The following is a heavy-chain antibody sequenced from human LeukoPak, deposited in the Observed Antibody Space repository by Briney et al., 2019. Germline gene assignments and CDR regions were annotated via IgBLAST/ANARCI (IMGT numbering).Heavy chain of an antibody. CDR3: ARIGYSSSSLDY. J-gene: IGHJ4*02. Sequence: GGSLRLSCAASGFTFSKYWMTWVRQAPGKGLEWVANIKIGGSVKYYADSVKGRFTISRDNAKNSVYLQMNSLRVEDTAVYYCARIGYSSSSLDYWGQGTLVTVSS. CDR2: IKIGGSVK. V-gene: IGHV3-7*01. CDR1: GFTFSKYW. D-gene: IGHD6-13*01.